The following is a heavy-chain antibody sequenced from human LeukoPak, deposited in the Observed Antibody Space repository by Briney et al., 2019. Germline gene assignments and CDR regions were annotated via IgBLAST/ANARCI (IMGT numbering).Heavy chain of an antibody. CDR3: AKDIVPTYDDILTGFDY. J-gene: IGHJ4*02. CDR1: GFTFDDYA. CDR2: ISWNSGSI. V-gene: IGHV3-9*01. D-gene: IGHD3-9*01. Sequence: PGGSLRLSCAASGFTFDDYAMHWVRQAPGKGLEWVSGISWNSGSIGYADSVKGRFTISRDNAKNSLYLQMNSLRAEDTALYYCAKDIVPTYDDILTGFDYWGQGTLVTVSS.